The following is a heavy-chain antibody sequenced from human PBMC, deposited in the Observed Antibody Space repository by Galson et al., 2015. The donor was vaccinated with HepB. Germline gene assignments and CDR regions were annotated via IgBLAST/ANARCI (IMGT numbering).Heavy chain of an antibody. D-gene: IGHD2-15*01. V-gene: IGHV3-23*01. J-gene: IGHJ3*02. Sequence: SLRLSCAASGFTFSSYAMSWVRQAPGKGLEWVSAISGSGGSTYYADSVKGRFTISRDNSKNTLYLQMNCLRAEDTAVYYCAKSQGRSPVSWVDAFDIWGQGTMVTVSS. CDR2: ISGSGGST. CDR3: AKSQGRSPVSWVDAFDI. CDR1: GFTFSSYA.